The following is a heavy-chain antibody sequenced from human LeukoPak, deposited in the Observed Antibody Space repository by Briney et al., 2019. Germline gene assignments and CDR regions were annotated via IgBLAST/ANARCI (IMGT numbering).Heavy chain of an antibody. CDR3: ARDMVVGGRGSGYEEDDY. Sequence: PSQTLSLTCTVSGGSISSGDYYWSWIRQPPGKGLEWIGYIYYSGSTYYNPSLKSRVTISVDTSKNQFSLKLSSVTAADTAVYYCARDMVVGGRGSGYEEDDYWGQGTLVTVSS. CDR2: IYYSGST. V-gene: IGHV4-30-4*01. D-gene: IGHD5-12*01. J-gene: IGHJ4*02. CDR1: GGSISSGDYY.